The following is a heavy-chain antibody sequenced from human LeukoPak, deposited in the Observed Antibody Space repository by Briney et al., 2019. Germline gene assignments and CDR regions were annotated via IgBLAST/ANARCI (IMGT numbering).Heavy chain of an antibody. V-gene: IGHV2-70*11. CDR3: ARMAGRGGDCHGIDP. Sequence: SGPALVKPTQTLTLTCTFSGFSLSTSGMCVSWIRQPPGKALEWLARIDWDDDKYYSTSLKTRLTISKDTSKNQVVLTMTNMDPVDTATYYCARMAGRGGDCHGIDPWGQGTLVTVSS. CDR1: GFSLSTSGMC. J-gene: IGHJ5*02. CDR2: IDWDDDK. D-gene: IGHD2-21*02.